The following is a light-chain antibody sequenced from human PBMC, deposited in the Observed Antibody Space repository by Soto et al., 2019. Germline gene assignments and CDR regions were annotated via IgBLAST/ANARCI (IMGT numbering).Light chain of an antibody. CDR1: RSVSNDF. Sequence: IVLTQSPGIVSLSQLEIDSLSCMGSRSVSNDFLAWYQQKPGQAPRLLIYGASTRATDVPDRFSGSGSGADFTLSISRLEPEDFAVYYCQQYGSSPPRTFGQGTKVDI. CDR3: QQYGSSPPRT. CDR2: GAS. V-gene: IGKV3-20*01. J-gene: IGKJ1*01.